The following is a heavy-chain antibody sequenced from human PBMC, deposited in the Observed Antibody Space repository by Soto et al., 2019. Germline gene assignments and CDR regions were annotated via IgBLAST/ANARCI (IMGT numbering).Heavy chain of an antibody. CDR2: ILPIFATA. CDR1: GDTFNNYV. V-gene: IGHV1-69*06. D-gene: IGHD2-2*01. Sequence: QVQLVQSGAEVKKPGSSVKVSCKASGDTFNNYVVNWVRQAPGQGLEWLGGILPIFATANYAQKFQGRVTITADKSTRTVYMELTSLRSEDTAVYYCAGRCDSTTCLGHFDYWGQGTLVTVAS. CDR3: AGRCDSTTCLGHFDY. J-gene: IGHJ4*02.